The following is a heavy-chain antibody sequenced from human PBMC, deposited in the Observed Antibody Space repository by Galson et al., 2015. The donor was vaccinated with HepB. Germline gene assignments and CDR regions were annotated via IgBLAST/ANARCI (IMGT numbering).Heavy chain of an antibody. J-gene: IGHJ6*02. CDR3: ARDSHWWGTTSIRYYGMDV. CDR1: GFTFSSYS. D-gene: IGHD2-8*02. Sequence: SLRLSCAASGFTFSSYSTNWVRQAPGKGLEWVSYISSSNSTIYYADSVKGRFTISRDNAKNSLYLQMNSLRAEDTAVYYCARDSHWWGTTSIRYYGMDVWDQGTTVTVSS. V-gene: IGHV3-48*04. CDR2: ISSSNSTI.